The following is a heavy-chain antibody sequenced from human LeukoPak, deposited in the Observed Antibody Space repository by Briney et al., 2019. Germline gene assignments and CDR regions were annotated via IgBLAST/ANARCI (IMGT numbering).Heavy chain of an antibody. J-gene: IGHJ4*02. CDR3: ARVTPWSAFDY. D-gene: IGHD1-26*01. Sequence: RASVKVSCKASGYTFTSYDINWVRQAPGQGLEWMGWINPNSGGTNYAQKFQGRVTMTRDTSISTAYMELSRLRSDDTAVYYCARVTPWSAFDYWGQGTLVTVSS. CDR2: INPNSGGT. CDR1: GYTFTSYD. V-gene: IGHV1-2*02.